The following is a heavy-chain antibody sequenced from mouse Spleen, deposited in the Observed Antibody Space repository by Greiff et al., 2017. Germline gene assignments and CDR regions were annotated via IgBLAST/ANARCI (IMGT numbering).Heavy chain of an antibody. V-gene: IGHV5-6*03. CDR2: ISSGGSYT. J-gene: IGHJ4*01. D-gene: IGHD2-14*01. CDR1: GFTFSSYG. CDR3: ARHDDRYDAGAMDY. Sequence: DVKLVESGGGLVQPGGSLKLSCAASGFTFSSYGMSWVRQTPDKRLEWVATISSGGSYTYYPDSVKGRFTISRDNAKNTLYLQMSSLKSEDTAMYYCARHDDRYDAGAMDYWGQGTSVTVSS.